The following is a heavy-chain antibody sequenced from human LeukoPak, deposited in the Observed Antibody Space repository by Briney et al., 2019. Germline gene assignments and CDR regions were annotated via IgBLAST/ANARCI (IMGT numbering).Heavy chain of an antibody. V-gene: IGHV3-33*01. CDR3: ARKSAATFDY. J-gene: IGHJ4*02. Sequence: GGSLRLSCAASGFTFSTYGMYWVRQLPGKGLEWVALIWYDGSNKYYADSVKGRFTISRDNSKNTLYLQMNSLRAEDTAVYYCARKSAATFDYWGQGTLVTVSS. CDR2: IWYDGSNK. D-gene: IGHD1-26*01. CDR1: GFTFSTYG.